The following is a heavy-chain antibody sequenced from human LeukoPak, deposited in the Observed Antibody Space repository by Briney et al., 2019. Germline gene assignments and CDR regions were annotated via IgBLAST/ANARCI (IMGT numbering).Heavy chain of an antibody. Sequence: PGGPLRLSCAASGFTVSSNYMSWVRQAPGKGLEWGSVIYSGGSTYYADSVKGRFTISRDNSKNTLYLQMNSLRAEDTAVYYCARDRDYYGSGSYSYWGQGTLVTVSS. J-gene: IGHJ4*02. CDR2: IYSGGST. CDR1: GFTVSSNY. CDR3: ARDRDYYGSGSYSY. D-gene: IGHD3-10*01. V-gene: IGHV3-66*01.